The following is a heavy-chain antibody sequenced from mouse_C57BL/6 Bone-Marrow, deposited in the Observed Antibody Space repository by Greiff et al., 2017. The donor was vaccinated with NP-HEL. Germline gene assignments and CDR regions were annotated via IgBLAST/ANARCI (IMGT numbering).Heavy chain of an antibody. Sequence: EVQLVESGGDLVKPGGSLKLSCAASGFTFSSYGMSWVRQTPDKRLEWVATISSGGRYTYNPDRGKGRFTISRDNAKNTLYLQMSSLKSEDTAMYYCARQGYYGAMDYWGQGTSVTVSS. J-gene: IGHJ4*01. CDR1: GFTFSSYG. CDR2: ISSGGRYT. CDR3: ARQGYYGAMDY. V-gene: IGHV5-6*01. D-gene: IGHD1-1*01.